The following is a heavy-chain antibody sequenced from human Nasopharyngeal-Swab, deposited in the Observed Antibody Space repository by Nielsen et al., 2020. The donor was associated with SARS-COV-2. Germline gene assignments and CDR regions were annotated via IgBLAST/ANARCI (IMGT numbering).Heavy chain of an antibody. Sequence: GGSLRLSCAASGFTVSSNYMSWVRQAPGKGLEWVSVIYSGGSTYYADSVKGRFTISRDNSKNTLYLQMNSLRAEDTAVYYCARDLTAAGGYQYYGMDVWDQGTTVTVSS. V-gene: IGHV3-53*01. J-gene: IGHJ6*02. D-gene: IGHD6-13*01. CDR1: GFTVSSNY. CDR2: IYSGGST. CDR3: ARDLTAAGGYQYYGMDV.